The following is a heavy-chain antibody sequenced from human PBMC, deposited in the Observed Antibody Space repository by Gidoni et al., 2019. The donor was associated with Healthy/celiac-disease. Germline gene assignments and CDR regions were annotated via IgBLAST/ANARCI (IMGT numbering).Heavy chain of an antibody. J-gene: IGHJ4*02. CDR2: ISGSGGST. CDR3: AKFEQLVYDYFDY. CDR1: GFPFSSYA. Sequence: EVQLLESGGGLVQPGGSLRLSCAASGFPFSSYAMSWVRQAPGKGLEWVSAISGSGGSTYYADSVKGRFTISRDNSKNTLYLQMNSLRAEDTAVYYCAKFEQLVYDYFDYWGQGTLVTVSS. D-gene: IGHD6-13*01. V-gene: IGHV3-23*01.